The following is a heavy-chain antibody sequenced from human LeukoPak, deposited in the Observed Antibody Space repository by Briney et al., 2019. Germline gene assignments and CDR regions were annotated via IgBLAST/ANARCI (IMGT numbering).Heavy chain of an antibody. V-gene: IGHV5-51*01. J-gene: IGHJ2*01. D-gene: IGHD4-17*01. Sequence: GESLKISCRGSGYRFTSYWIGWVRQLPGKGLEWMGIIYAGDSDTRYSPSLQGQVTISADKSISTAYLQWSSLKASDTAMYYCARYTLGGYGDYAVRYFDLWGRGTLVTVSS. CDR1: GYRFTSYW. CDR3: ARYTLGGYGDYAVRYFDL. CDR2: IYAGDSDT.